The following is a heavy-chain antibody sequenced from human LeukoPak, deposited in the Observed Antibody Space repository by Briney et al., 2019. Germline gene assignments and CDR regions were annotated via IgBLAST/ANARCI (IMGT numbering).Heavy chain of an antibody. V-gene: IGHV1-69*13. D-gene: IGHD6-6*01. J-gene: IGHJ4*02. CDR1: GGTFSSYA. Sequence: VASVKVSCKASGGTFSSYAISWVRQAPGQGLEWMGGIIPIFGTANYAQKFQGRVTITADESTSTAYMELSSLRSEDTAVYYCASRDVYSSSSIGEYHIWGQGTLVTVSS. CDR3: ASRDVYSSSSIGEYHI. CDR2: IIPIFGTA.